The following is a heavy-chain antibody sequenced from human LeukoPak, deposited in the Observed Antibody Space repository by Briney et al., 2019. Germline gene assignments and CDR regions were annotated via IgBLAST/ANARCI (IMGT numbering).Heavy chain of an antibody. CDR2: VSFSGNI. Sequence: SETLSLTCTVSGASMTINSFYWGWIRQPPGKGQEWIGSVSFSGNIFYNPSLKSRVTIFLDTSKSQFTLTVSSVTAADTAVYYCARGISAPYVFDMDVWGKGSTVTVSS. CDR1: GASMTINSFY. D-gene: IGHD3-16*01. CDR3: ARGISAPYVFDMDV. V-gene: IGHV4-39*06. J-gene: IGHJ6*03.